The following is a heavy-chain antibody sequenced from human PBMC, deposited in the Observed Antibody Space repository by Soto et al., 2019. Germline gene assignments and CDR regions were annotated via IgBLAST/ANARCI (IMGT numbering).Heavy chain of an antibody. D-gene: IGHD2-21*02. CDR3: ARDDAPTAPSTFDY. V-gene: IGHV3-23*01. J-gene: IGHJ4*02. CDR1: GFTFSSFA. Sequence: GGSLRLSCAASGFTFSSFAMSWVRQAPEKGLEWVTGISGSGRSTFYADSVKGRFTISRDNSKNTLYLQMNSLRAEDTAVHYCARDDAPTAPSTFDYWGQGA. CDR2: ISGSGRST.